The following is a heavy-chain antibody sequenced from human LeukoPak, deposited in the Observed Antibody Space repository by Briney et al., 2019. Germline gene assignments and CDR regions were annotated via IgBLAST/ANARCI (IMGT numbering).Heavy chain of an antibody. J-gene: IGHJ4*02. D-gene: IGHD3-22*01. CDR2: IYYSGST. CDR3: ARGTVDYDSSGYYYSLYYFDY. V-gene: IGHV4-59*01. CDR1: GGSISNYY. Sequence: PSETLSLTCTVSGGSISNYYWSWIRQSPGKGLEYIGYIYYSGSTNYNPSLKSRVTISVDTSKNQFSLKLSSVTAADTAVYYCARGTVDYDSSGYYYSLYYFDYWGQGTPVTVSS.